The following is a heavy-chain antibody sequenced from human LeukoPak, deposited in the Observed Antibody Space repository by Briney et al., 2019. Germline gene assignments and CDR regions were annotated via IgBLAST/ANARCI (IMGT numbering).Heavy chain of an antibody. CDR2: ISYDGSNK. V-gene: IGHV3-30*18. CDR3: AKDERLRLGELSSYFDY. J-gene: IGHJ4*02. Sequence: GRSLRLSCAASGFTFSSYGMHWVRQAPGKGLEWVAVISYDGSNKYYADSVKGRFTISRDNSKNTLYLQMNSLRAEDTAVYYCAKDERLRLGELSSYFDYWGQGTLVTVSS. D-gene: IGHD3-16*02. CDR1: GFTFSSYG.